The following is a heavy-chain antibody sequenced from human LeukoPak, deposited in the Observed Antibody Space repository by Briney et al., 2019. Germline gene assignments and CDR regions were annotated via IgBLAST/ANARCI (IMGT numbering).Heavy chain of an antibody. CDR2: IHYDGSNK. CDR1: GFTFTSFG. Sequence: PGGSLRLSCAASGFTFTSFGMHWVRQAPGKGLGWGAFIHYDGSNKYYAHSVKGRFTISRDNSKNTLYLQMNSLRAEDAAVYYCAKDYYGSGSLLGYWGQGTLVTVSA. J-gene: IGHJ4*02. V-gene: IGHV3-30*02. D-gene: IGHD3-10*01. CDR3: AKDYYGSGSLLGY.